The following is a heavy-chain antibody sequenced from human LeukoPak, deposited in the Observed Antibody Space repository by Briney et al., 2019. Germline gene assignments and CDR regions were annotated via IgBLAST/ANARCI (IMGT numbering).Heavy chain of an antibody. CDR3: SAGGIHDY. D-gene: IGHD4-23*01. CDR2: IKKDGSEK. V-gene: IGHV3-7*01. Sequence: GGSLRLSCAASGFTFSRYWMSWVRQAPGKGLEWVANIKKDGSEKYYVDSVKGRFTISRDNAKNSLYLQMNSLRAEDTAVYYCSAGGIHDYWGQGTLVTVSS. J-gene: IGHJ4*02. CDR1: GFTFSRYW.